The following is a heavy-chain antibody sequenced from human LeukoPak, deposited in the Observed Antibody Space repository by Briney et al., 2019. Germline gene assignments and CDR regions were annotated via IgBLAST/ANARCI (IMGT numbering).Heavy chain of an antibody. Sequence: ASVKVSCKASGFTFASSAVQWVRQDRGQRLEWIGWIVVGSGNTNYAQKFQERVTITRDMSTSTAYMELSSLRSEDTAVYYCAAAEDIVIVPAATDWFDPWGQGTLVTVSS. V-gene: IGHV1-58*01. J-gene: IGHJ5*02. D-gene: IGHD2-2*01. CDR3: AAAEDIVIVPAATDWFDP. CDR1: GFTFASSA. CDR2: IVVGSGNT.